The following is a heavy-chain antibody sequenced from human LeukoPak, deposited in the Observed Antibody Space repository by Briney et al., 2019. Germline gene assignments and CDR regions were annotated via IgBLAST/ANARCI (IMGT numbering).Heavy chain of an antibody. D-gene: IGHD3-16*01. CDR3: AKVRIGVRGEAFDY. Sequence: GGSLRLSCAASGFTFSSYSMNWVRQVPGKGLEWISYISSSSSSIYQADSVKGRFTISRDSAKNSLYLQMNNLRAEDTAVYYCAKVRIGVRGEAFDYWGQGTLVTVSS. CDR2: ISSSSSSI. J-gene: IGHJ4*02. CDR1: GFTFSSYS. V-gene: IGHV3-48*01.